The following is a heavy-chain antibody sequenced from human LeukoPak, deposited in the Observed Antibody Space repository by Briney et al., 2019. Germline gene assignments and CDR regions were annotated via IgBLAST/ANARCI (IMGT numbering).Heavy chain of an antibody. CDR2: MNPNSGNT. J-gene: IGHJ4*02. Sequence: GASVKVSCKASGYTFTSYDINWVRQATGQGLEWMGWMNPNSGNTGYAQKFQGRVTITRNTSISTAYMELSSLRSEDTAVYYCARGLRGVVGATDFDYWGQGTLVTVSS. CDR1: GYTFTSYD. V-gene: IGHV1-8*01. D-gene: IGHD1-26*01. CDR3: ARGLRGVVGATDFDY.